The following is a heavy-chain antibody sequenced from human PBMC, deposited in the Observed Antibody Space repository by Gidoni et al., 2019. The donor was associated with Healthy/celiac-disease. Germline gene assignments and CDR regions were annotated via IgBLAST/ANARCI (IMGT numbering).Heavy chain of an antibody. CDR2: IYYSGST. CDR3: ARGPPRYCTNGVCRDY. J-gene: IGHJ4*02. D-gene: IGHD2-8*01. CDR1: GGSISSYD. Sequence: QVQLQESGPGLVKPSETLSLTCTVSGGSISSYDWSWIRQPPGKGLEWIGYIYYSGSTNYNPSLKSRVTISVDTSKNQFSLKLSSVTAADTAVYYCARGPPRYCTNGVCRDYWGQGTLVTVSS. V-gene: IGHV4-59*01.